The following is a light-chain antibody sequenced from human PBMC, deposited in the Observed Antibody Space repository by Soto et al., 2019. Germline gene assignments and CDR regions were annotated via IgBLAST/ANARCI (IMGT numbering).Light chain of an antibody. J-gene: IGLJ1*01. V-gene: IGLV1-44*01. CDR1: SYNIGSNT. CDR2: SIN. CDR3: AAWDDSLNGYV. Sequence: QSVLTQPPSASGTPGQRVTISCSGSSYNIGSNTVNWYQQLPGTAPKLLIYSINHRPSGVPDRFSGSKSGTSASLAISGLQSEDEADYYCAAWDDSLNGYVFGTGTKLTVL.